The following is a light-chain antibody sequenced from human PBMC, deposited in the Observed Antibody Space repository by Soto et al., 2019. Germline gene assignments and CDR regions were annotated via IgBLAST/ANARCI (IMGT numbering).Light chain of an antibody. V-gene: IGKV3-20*01. CDR1: QSVTSNY. CDR3: QQYGDSPLT. J-gene: IGKJ4*01. CDR2: GTS. Sequence: EIVLTQSPGTLSLSPGERDTLSCRASQSVTSNYLVWYQQKPGQAPRLLMYGTSSRATGIPDRFSGSGSGTDFTLTISRLEPEDFAVYYCQQYGDSPLTFGGGTKVEIK.